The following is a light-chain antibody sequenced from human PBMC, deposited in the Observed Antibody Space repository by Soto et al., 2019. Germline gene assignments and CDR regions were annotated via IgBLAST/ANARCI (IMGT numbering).Light chain of an antibody. J-gene: IGKJ2*01. CDR1: QSISSW. CDR3: QQYNSYSYT. V-gene: IGKV1-5*01. CDR2: DAS. Sequence: DIQMTQSPSTLSASVGDRVTITCRASQSISSWLAWYQQKPGKAPKLLIYDASSLESGVPSRFSGSGSGTEFTLTISSLHPADFATHYCQQYNSYSYTFGQGTKREIK.